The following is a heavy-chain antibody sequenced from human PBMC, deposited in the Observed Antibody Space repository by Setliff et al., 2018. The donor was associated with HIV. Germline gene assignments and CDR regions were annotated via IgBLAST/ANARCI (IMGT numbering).Heavy chain of an antibody. CDR1: GDTFTTSY. Sequence: GASVKVSCKGSGDTFTTSYIHWVRQAPGQGLEWMGGIIPIFGTANYAQKFQGRVTITTDESTSTVYMELSSLRSEDTALYYCARVDPYSSGFYGYWGQGTLVTVSS. V-gene: IGHV1-69*05. CDR3: ARVDPYSSGFYGY. D-gene: IGHD3-22*01. J-gene: IGHJ4*02. CDR2: IIPIFGTA.